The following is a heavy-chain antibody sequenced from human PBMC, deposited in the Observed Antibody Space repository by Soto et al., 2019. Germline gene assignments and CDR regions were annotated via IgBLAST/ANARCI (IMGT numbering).Heavy chain of an antibody. V-gene: IGHV2-26*01. CDR2: VFSNDEK. D-gene: IGHD5-12*01. J-gene: IGHJ4*02. CDR1: GFSLSNARRG. Sequence: FGPTLVNPPEPLTLTCTVSGFSLSNARRGVSWIRQPPGKALEWLAHVFSNDEKSYSTSLKSRLTISKDTSKRQVVLTMANMDPVDTATYFCARVDERAYGSYGLYYFDSWGQGTMVTVSS. CDR3: ARVDERAYGSYGLYYFDS.